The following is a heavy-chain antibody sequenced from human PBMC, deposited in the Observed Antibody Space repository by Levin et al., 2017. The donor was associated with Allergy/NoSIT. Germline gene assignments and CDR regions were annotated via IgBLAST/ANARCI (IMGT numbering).Heavy chain of an antibody. Sequence: PSQTLSLTCAVYGGSFSGYYWSWIRQPPGKGLEWIGEINHSGSTNYNPSLKSRVTISVDTSKNQFSLKLSSVTAADTAVYYCARGLQWLADYWGQGTLVTVSS. CDR2: INHSGST. CDR3: ARGLQWLADY. D-gene: IGHD6-19*01. J-gene: IGHJ4*02. V-gene: IGHV4-34*01. CDR1: GGSFSGYY.